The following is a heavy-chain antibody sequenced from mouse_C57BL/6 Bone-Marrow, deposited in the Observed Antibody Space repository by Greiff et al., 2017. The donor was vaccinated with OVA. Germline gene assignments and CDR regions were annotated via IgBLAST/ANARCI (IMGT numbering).Heavy chain of an antibody. J-gene: IGHJ1*03. Sequence: EVHLVESGGDLVKPGGSLKLSCAASGFTFSSYGMSWVRPTPDKRLEWVATISSGGSYTYYPDSVKGRFTISRDNAKNTLYLQMSSLKSEDTAMYYCARRSPYDGSSPHWYFDVWGTGTTVTVSS. CDR1: GFTFSSYG. CDR2: ISSGGSYT. D-gene: IGHD1-1*01. V-gene: IGHV5-6*01. CDR3: ARRSPYDGSSPHWYFDV.